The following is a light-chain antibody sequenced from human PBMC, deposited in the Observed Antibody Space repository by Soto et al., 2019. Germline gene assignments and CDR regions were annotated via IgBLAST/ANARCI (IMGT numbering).Light chain of an antibody. CDR2: AAS. V-gene: IGKV1-27*01. CDR3: QNSNSAPPSGT. Sequence: DFQMTQSPSSLSASVGDRVTITCRASQGINNHLAWFQQKPGKVPKVLIYAASTLQSGVPSRFSGSGAGTDFTLTISSLQSEDVATYYCQNSNSAPPSGTFGGGTKVEIK. J-gene: IGKJ4*01. CDR1: QGINNH.